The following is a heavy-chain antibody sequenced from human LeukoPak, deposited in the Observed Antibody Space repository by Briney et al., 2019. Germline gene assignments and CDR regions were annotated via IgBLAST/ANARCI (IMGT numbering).Heavy chain of an antibody. J-gene: IGHJ5*02. D-gene: IGHD4-17*01. V-gene: IGHV4-4*07. CDR2: IYTSGST. Sequence: SETLSLTCTVSGGSISSYYWSWIRQPAGKGLEWIGRIYTSGSTNYNPSLKSRVTMSVDTSKNQFSLKLSSVTAADTAVYYCARHGRDYGDYINWFHPWGQGTLVTVSS. CDR1: GGSISSYY. CDR3: ARHGRDYGDYINWFHP.